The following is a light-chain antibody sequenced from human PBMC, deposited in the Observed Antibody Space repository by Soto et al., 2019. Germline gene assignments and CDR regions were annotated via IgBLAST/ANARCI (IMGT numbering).Light chain of an antibody. CDR2: KAS. Sequence: DIQMTQSPSTLSASVGDRVTITGLASQSISSCLAWYQQKPGQAPKLLIYKASSLASGIPSRFSGSGSGTEFTLTISSLQPDDFATYYCHQYNSYSHTFGQGTKVDIK. CDR3: HQYNSYSHT. J-gene: IGKJ2*01. CDR1: QSISSC. V-gene: IGKV1-5*03.